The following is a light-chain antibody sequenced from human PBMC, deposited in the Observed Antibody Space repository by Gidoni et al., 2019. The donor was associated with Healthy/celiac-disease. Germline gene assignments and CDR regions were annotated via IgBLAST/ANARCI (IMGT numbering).Light chain of an antibody. J-gene: IGKJ3*01. CDR2: AAS. CDR1: QSISSY. V-gene: IGKV1-39*01. CDR3: QQSYSTLFT. Sequence: IQMTQYPSSLSAYVGDRVTITCRASQSISSYLNWYQQKPGKAPKLLIYAASSLQSGVPSRFSGSGSGTDFTLTISSLQPEDFATYYCQQSYSTLFTFGPGTKVDIK.